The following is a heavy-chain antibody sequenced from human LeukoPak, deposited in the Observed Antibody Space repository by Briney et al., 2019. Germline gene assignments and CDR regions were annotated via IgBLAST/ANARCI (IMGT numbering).Heavy chain of an antibody. V-gene: IGHV3-48*04. CDR2: ISSSSSTI. CDR3: ARANLAYYYGSGSYYGAFDI. D-gene: IGHD3-10*01. Sequence: GGSLRLSCAASGFTFSSYSMNWVRQAPGKGLEWVSYISSSSSTIYYADSVKGRSTISRDNAKNSLYLQMNSLRGEDTAVYYCARANLAYYYGSGSYYGAFDIWGQGTMVTVSS. CDR1: GFTFSSYS. J-gene: IGHJ3*02.